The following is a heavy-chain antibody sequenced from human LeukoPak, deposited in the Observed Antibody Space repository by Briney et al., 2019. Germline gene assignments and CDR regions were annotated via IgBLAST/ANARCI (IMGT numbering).Heavy chain of an antibody. V-gene: IGHV3-66*01. Sequence: PGGSLRLSCTASGFSVISNYMNYMSWVRQAPGKGLEWVSLIYADDDTKYADSVKDRFTISRDYSKNTLYLQMNNLRAEDTAVYYCTTKHYMDVWGKGTTVTVSS. CDR3: TTKHYMDV. CDR2: IYADDDT. CDR1: GFSVISNY. J-gene: IGHJ6*03.